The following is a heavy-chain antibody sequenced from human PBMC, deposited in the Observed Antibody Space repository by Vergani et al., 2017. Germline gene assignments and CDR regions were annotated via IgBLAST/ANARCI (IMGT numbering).Heavy chain of an antibody. CDR2: IYYSGST. V-gene: IGHV4-30-4*08. J-gene: IGHJ3*02. Sequence: QVQLQESGPGLVKPSQTLSLTCTVSGGSISSGDYYWSWIRQPPGKGLEWIAYIYYSGSTYYNPSLKSRVTISVDTSKNQFSLNLSSVTAADTAVYYCARERDYYDSSGFYFDDAFDIWGQGTMVIVSS. D-gene: IGHD3-22*01. CDR1: GGSISSGDYY. CDR3: ARERDYYDSSGFYFDDAFDI.